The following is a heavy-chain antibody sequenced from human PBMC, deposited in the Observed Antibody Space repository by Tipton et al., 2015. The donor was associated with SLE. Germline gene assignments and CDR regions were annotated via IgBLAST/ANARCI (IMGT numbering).Heavy chain of an antibody. Sequence: TLSLTCAVYGGSFSGYYWSWIRQSPGKGLEWIAEINHRGGTYYNPSLKSRVTMSVDTSENQFSLRLSSVTAADTAVYYCAGIYYYCYYMDVWGKGTPVTVS. CDR3: AGIYYYCYYMDV. CDR2: INHRGGT. J-gene: IGHJ6*03. CDR1: GGSFSGYY. V-gene: IGHV4-34*01.